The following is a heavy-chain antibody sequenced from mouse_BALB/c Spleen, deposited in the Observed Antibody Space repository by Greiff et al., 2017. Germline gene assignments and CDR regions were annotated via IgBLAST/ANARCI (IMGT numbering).Heavy chain of an antibody. Sequence: QVQLQQPGAELVKPGASVKLSCTASGYTFTSYWMHWVKQRPGQGLEWIGEINPSNGRTNYNDKFKSKATLTVDKSTSTAYMQLSSLTSEDSAVYYGTRRRESYYYGSSYDYFDYWGQGTTLTVSS. J-gene: IGHJ2*01. CDR3: TRRRESYYYGSSYDYFDY. V-gene: IGHV1S81*02. CDR2: INPSNGRT. CDR1: GYTFTSYW. D-gene: IGHD1-1*01.